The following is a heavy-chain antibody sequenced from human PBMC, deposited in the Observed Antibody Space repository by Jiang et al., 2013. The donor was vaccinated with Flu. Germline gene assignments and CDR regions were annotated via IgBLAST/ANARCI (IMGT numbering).Heavy chain of an antibody. CDR2: SYSGGT. Sequence: CTVSGVSINSDGSYWTWIRQPQGGPGVDWLYSYSGGTHYNPSLRSRLTMSVDTSKNRFSLNLSSVTAADTAVYFCARAKSTGNLDYWGLGSLVTVSS. CDR1: GVSINSDGSY. D-gene: IGHD1-1*01. V-gene: IGHV4-30-4*01. CDR3: ARAKSTGNLDY. J-gene: IGHJ4*02.